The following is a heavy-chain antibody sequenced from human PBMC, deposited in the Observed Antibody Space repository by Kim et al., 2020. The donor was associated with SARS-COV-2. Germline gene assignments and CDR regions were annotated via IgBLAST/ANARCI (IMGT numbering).Heavy chain of an antibody. D-gene: IGHD3-10*01. CDR3: ARVRYYGSGDDP. V-gene: IGHV3-21*01. J-gene: IGHJ5*02. Sequence: YSAASVKGRFTISRDNATNSLYLQMNSLRAEDTAVYYCARVRYYGSGDDPWGQGTLVTVSS.